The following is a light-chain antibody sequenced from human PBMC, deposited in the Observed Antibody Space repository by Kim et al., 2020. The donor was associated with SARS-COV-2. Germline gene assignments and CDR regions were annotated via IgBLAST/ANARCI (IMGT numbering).Light chain of an antibody. Sequence: SSRGDRLTITCRTSQSIDTYLNWYQQKPEKATKLLIYSVSNLQSGVPSRFSGSGSGTDITLTISYLQPEDFATYFCHQSYTTPRTFGQGTKVDIK. CDR2: SVS. CDR3: HQSYTTPRT. J-gene: IGKJ1*01. V-gene: IGKV1-39*01. CDR1: QSIDTY.